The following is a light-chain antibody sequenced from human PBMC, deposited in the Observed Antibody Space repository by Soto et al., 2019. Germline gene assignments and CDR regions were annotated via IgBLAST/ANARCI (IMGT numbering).Light chain of an antibody. CDR2: LGS. CDR3: MQALQTPIT. J-gene: IGKJ5*01. V-gene: IGKV2-28*01. Sequence: DIVMTQSPLSLPVTPGEPASISCRSSQSLLHSNVYNYLDWYLQKPGQSPQLLVYLGSNRASGVPDRFSGSGSGTDFTLKISRVEAEDVGVYCCMQALQTPITFGQGTRLEIK. CDR1: QSLLHSNVYNY.